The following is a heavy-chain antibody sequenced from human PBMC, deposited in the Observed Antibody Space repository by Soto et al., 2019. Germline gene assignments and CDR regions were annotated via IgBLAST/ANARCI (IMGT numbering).Heavy chain of an antibody. J-gene: IGHJ4*02. CDR2: IYSGGST. CDR1: GFSVTANY. D-gene: IGHD5-12*01. Sequence: EVQVVESGGGLIQPGGSLRLSCEVSGFSVTANYMSWVRQAPEKGLEWVSVIYSGGSTYYVDSVKGRFSISRDISKNTLYLQMNSLRAGDMAVYYCHGYGYWGQGTLVTVSS. V-gene: IGHV3-53*01. CDR3: HGYGY.